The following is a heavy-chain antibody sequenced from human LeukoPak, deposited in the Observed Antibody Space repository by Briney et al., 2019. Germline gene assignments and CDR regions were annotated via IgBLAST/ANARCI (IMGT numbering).Heavy chain of an antibody. D-gene: IGHD4-17*01. CDR2: INSNSADT. CDR1: GYSFIDYY. CDR3: ARDRAVTTLRGWLDP. V-gene: IGHV1-2*02. J-gene: IGHJ5*02. Sequence: GASVKVSCKTSGYSFIDYYIHWVRQAPGQGLEWMGWINSNSADTNYAQNFQGRVTMTRDTSISTAYMELSRLRSDDTAVYYCARDRAVTTLRGWLDPWGQGTLVTVSS.